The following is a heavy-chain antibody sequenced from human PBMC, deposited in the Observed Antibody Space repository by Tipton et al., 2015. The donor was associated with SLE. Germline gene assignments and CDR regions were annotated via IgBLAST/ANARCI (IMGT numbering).Heavy chain of an antibody. Sequence: SLRLSCAASGFTFSSYAMHWVRQAPGKGLEWVAVISYDGSNKYYADSVKGRFTISRDNSKNTLYLQMNSLRAEDTAVYYCAKAFSWNFDYYYMDVWGKGTTVTVSS. V-gene: IGHV3-30*04. D-gene: IGHD1-7*01. CDR2: ISYDGSNK. CDR3: AKAFSWNFDYYYMDV. J-gene: IGHJ6*03. CDR1: GFTFSSYA.